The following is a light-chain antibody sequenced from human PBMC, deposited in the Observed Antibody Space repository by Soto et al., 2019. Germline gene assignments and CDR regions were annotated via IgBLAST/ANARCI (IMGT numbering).Light chain of an antibody. V-gene: IGKV1-5*01. Sequence: DIPMTQSPSTLSASIGDRVTITCRASQSVSSWLAWYQQKPGKAPKLLIYDASSLESGVPSRFSGSGSGTEFTLTISSLLPDDFATYYCQQYNSYSPLTFCGGTKVEIK. CDR1: QSVSSW. J-gene: IGKJ4*01. CDR3: QQYNSYSPLT. CDR2: DAS.